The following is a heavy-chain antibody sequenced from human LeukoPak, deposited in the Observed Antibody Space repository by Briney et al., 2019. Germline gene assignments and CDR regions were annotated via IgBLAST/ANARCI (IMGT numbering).Heavy chain of an antibody. V-gene: IGHV3-21*04. CDR2: ISGTSSYM. D-gene: IGHD3-10*01. J-gene: IGHJ6*02. CDR3: AKRSRRLTIVRGVPREDV. CDR1: GFNFRDYS. Sequence: GGSLRLSCVAYGFNFRDYSMNWVRQAPGKGLDWVSGISGTSSYMYYGDSVKGRFTVSRDNAKNSLYLQMESLRVEDTAVYYCAKRSRRLTIVRGVPREDVWGQGTTVTVSS.